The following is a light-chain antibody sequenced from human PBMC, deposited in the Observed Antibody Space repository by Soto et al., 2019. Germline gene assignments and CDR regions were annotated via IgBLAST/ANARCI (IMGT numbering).Light chain of an antibody. CDR1: SSDVGSYNL. J-gene: IGLJ2*01. CDR3: CSFAGGTTLV. CDR2: EGS. Sequence: QSVLTQPASVSGSPGQSITISCTGTSSDVGSYNLVSWYQQHPGKGPKLMIYEGSKRPSGVSNRFSGSKSGNTASLTISGLQAEDEADYYCCSFAGGTTLVFGGGTKLTVL. V-gene: IGLV2-23*01.